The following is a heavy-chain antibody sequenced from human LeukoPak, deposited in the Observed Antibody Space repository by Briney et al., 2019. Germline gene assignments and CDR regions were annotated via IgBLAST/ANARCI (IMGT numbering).Heavy chain of an antibody. CDR2: ISDDGRST. CDR1: GFTFSSYG. V-gene: IGHV3-23*01. D-gene: IGHD6-6*01. CDR3: AKRVPYTSSSVYFDY. Sequence: GGSLRLSCAASGFTFSSYGMSWVRQAPGKGLEWVSSISDDGRSTYYADSVKGRFTISKDNSKNTMYLQMSNLRVEDTAIYYCAKRVPYTSSSVYFDYWGQGTLVTVSS. J-gene: IGHJ4*02.